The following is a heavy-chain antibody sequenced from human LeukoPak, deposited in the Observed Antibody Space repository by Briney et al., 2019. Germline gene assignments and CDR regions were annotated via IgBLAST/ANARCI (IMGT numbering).Heavy chain of an antibody. Sequence: GGSLRLSCAASGFNFGDYTMNWVRQAPGKGLEWLSNISSSSVSIFYADSVKGRFTIARDNVRNSLFLQMSSLTVEDTAVYFCARGPSGYHNTGGQGTLVTVSS. J-gene: IGHJ4*02. CDR2: ISSSSVSI. D-gene: IGHD5-12*01. V-gene: IGHV3-48*01. CDR3: ARGPSGYHNT. CDR1: GFNFGDYT.